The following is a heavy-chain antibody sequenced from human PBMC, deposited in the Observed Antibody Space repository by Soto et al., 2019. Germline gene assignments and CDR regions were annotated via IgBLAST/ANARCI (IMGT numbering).Heavy chain of an antibody. J-gene: IGHJ4*02. CDR1: GYNFSSW. CDR3: VRPDSSGYYVN. CDR2: IHPGDSDT. D-gene: IGHD3-22*01. Sequence: PGESLKISCKGSGYNFSSWIGWVRQMPGKGLEWMGIIHPGDSDTRYSPSFQGQVTMSVDKSISTAYLQWSSLKASDTAMYYCVRPDSSGYYVNWGQGTMVPVSS. V-gene: IGHV5-51*01.